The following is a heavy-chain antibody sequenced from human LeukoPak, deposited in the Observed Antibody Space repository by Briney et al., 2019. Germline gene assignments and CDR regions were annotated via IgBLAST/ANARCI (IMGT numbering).Heavy chain of an antibody. V-gene: IGHV1-8*03. J-gene: IGHJ3*02. CDR2: MNPNSGNT. CDR1: GYTFTSYD. D-gene: IGHD3-10*01. Sequence: ASVKVSCKASGYTFTSYDINWVRQATGQGLEWIGWMNPNSGNTGYAQKFQGRVTITRNTSISTAYMELSSLRSEDTAVYYCARGKITMVRGDVHDAFDIWGQGTMVTVSS. CDR3: ARGKITMVRGDVHDAFDI.